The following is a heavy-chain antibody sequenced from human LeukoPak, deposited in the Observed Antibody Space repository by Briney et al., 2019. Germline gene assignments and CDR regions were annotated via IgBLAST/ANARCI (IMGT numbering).Heavy chain of an antibody. CDR1: GGSISSYY. D-gene: IGHD3-16*01. Sequence: PSETLSLTCTVSGGSISSYYWSWIRQPPGKGLEWIGHIYYSGSTTYNPSLKSRGTMSVDRSENQFSLNLSSVTAAATAVYSCPRHAGGEHFQHWGQGTLVTVSS. J-gene: IGHJ1*01. CDR2: IYYSGST. V-gene: IGHV4-59*08. CDR3: PRHAGGEHFQH.